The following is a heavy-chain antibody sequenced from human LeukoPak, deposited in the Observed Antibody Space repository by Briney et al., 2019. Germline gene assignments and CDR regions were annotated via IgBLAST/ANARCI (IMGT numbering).Heavy chain of an antibody. V-gene: IGHV4-34*01. Sequence: SETLSLTCAVYGGSFNGYYWSWIRQPPGKGLEWIGEINHSGSTNYSPSLKSRVTISVDTSKNQFSLKLSSVTAADTAVYYCARGGATVTPRDNDAFDIWGQGTMVTVSS. J-gene: IGHJ3*02. CDR3: ARGGATVTPRDNDAFDI. CDR2: INHSGST. D-gene: IGHD4-17*01. CDR1: GGSFNGYY.